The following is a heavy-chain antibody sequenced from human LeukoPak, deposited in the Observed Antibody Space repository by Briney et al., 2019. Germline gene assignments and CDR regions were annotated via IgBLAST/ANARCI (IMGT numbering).Heavy chain of an antibody. CDR3: ARDPRGIVGANHNWFDP. Sequence: KTSETLSRTCTVSGGSISSYYWSWIRQPAGKGLEWIGRIYASGSTNYNPSLKSRVTMSVDTSKSQFSLKLISVTAADTAVYYCARDPRGIVGANHNWFDPWGQGTLVTVSS. CDR1: GGSISSYY. CDR2: IYASGST. J-gene: IGHJ5*02. V-gene: IGHV4-4*07. D-gene: IGHD1-26*01.